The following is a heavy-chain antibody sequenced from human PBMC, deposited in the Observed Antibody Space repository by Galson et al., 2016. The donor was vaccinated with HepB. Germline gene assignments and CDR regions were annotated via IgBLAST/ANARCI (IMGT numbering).Heavy chain of an antibody. Sequence: QSGAEVKKPGESLKISCKGSGYSFSTYWIAWVRQMPGKGLEWMGIIYPGDSDTRYSPPFQGQVTISADKTISTAYLQWSSLKASDSAMYYCARVDVVMAPFDYWGQGSLVTVSS. CDR3: ARVDVVMAPFDY. CDR1: GYSFSTYW. V-gene: IGHV5-51*01. CDR2: IYPGDSDT. D-gene: IGHD5-12*01. J-gene: IGHJ4*02.